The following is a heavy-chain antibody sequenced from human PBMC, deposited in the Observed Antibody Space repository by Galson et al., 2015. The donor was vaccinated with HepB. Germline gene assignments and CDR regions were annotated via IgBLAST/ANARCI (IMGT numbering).Heavy chain of an antibody. D-gene: IGHD2-2*01. CDR2: ISGSGGST. J-gene: IGHJ3*02. CDR1: GFTFSSYA. Sequence: SLRLSCAASGFTFSSYAMSWVRQAPGKGLEWVSAISGSGGSTYYADSVKGRFTTSRDNSKNTLYLQMNSLRAEDTAVYYCAKDWTVVPAADDAFDIWGQGTMVTVSS. V-gene: IGHV3-23*01. CDR3: AKDWTVVPAADDAFDI.